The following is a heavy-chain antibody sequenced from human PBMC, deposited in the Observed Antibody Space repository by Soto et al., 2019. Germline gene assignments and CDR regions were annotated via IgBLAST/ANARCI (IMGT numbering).Heavy chain of an antibody. CDR3: ARRVTSVCCGDSYYYYMDV. J-gene: IGHJ6*03. D-gene: IGHD2-21*01. CDR1: GYSFTTYC. V-gene: IGHV5-51*01. CDR2: IYPGDSDT. Sequence: PGESLKISCKRSGYSFTTYCIGWVRQMPGKGLEWIGIIYPGDSDTRYSPSFQGQVTISADKSISTAYLRWSSLKASDTAIYYCARRVTSVCCGDSYYYYMDVWSQGTAVTVS.